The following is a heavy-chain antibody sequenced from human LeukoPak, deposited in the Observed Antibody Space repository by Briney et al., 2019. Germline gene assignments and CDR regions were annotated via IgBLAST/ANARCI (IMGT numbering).Heavy chain of an antibody. V-gene: IGHV4-34*01. J-gene: IGHJ5*02. CDR2: INHSGTT. CDR1: GGSFSDNC. Sequence: SETLSLTCAVSGGSFSDNCWTWIRQPPGKGLEWIGQINHSGTTNYNPSLKSRVTILVDTSKNQFSLKLSSATAADTAVYYCTRVDTAMSAFDPWGQGTLVTVSS. D-gene: IGHD5-18*01. CDR3: TRVDTAMSAFDP.